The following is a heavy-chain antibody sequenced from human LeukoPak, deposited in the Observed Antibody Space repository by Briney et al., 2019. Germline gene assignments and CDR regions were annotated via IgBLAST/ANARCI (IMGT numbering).Heavy chain of an antibody. D-gene: IGHD5-12*01. J-gene: IGHJ4*02. CDR1: GYTFTTYA. CDR3: ARGRVATIALSY. Sequence: CKASGYTFTTYAMHWVRQAPGQRLEWMAWINGGNGNTKYSQKFQGRVIITRDTSASTVYMELSSLRSEDTAVYYCARGRVATIALSYWGQGTLVTVSS. V-gene: IGHV1-3*01. CDR2: INGGNGNT.